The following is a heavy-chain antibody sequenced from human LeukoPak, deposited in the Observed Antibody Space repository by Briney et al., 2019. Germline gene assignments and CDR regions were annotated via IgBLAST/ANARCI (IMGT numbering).Heavy chain of an antibody. CDR3: ARDDHTANVDY. Sequence: GGSLRLSCAASGFTFSSYWMSWVRQAPGKGLEWVANIKKDGSEKYYVDSVKGRFTISRDNAKNSLYLQMNSLRAEDTAVYYCARDDHTANVDYWGQGILVTVSS. D-gene: IGHD5-18*01. J-gene: IGHJ4*02. CDR1: GFTFSSYW. V-gene: IGHV3-7*01. CDR2: IKKDGSEK.